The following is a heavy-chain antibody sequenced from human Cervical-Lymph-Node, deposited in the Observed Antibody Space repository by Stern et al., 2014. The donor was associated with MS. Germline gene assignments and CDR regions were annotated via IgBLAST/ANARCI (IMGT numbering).Heavy chain of an antibody. CDR3: ARVRFYGSGIYYALGDGMDV. Sequence: VQLVQSGAEVKKPGASVKVSCKASGYTFTNYNIDWVRQATGQGLEWMGWVNPNSGNKGYAQRFQGRVTMTRDTSTSTAYMELSSLKAEDTAVYYCARVRFYGSGIYYALGDGMDVWGQGTTVTVSS. V-gene: IGHV1-8*01. CDR2: VNPNSGNK. D-gene: IGHD3-10*01. J-gene: IGHJ6*02. CDR1: GYTFTNYN.